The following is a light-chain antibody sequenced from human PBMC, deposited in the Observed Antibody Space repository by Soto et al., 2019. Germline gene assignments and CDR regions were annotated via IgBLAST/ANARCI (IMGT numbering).Light chain of an antibody. CDR2: DAS. J-gene: IGKJ3*01. V-gene: IGKV3-11*01. Sequence: ESVLTQSPATLSLSPGERATLSCRASQSVSSYLAWYQQKPGQAPRLLIYDASNRATGIPARFSGSGSGTDFTLTISSLEPEDFAVYYCQQRSTWVTFGPGTKVDIK. CDR3: QQRSTWVT. CDR1: QSVSSY.